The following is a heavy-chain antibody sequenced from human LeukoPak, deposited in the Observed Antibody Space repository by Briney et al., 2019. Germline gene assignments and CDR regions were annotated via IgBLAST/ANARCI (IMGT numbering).Heavy chain of an antibody. Sequence: GASVKVSCKASGGTFSSYAISWVRQAPGQGLEWMGGIIPVFGTAEYAQKFQGGVTVTADESTSTAYMELSSLRSEDTAVYYCARGRSIVVMVAAPGWFDPWGQGTLVTVSS. CDR2: IIPVFGTA. D-gene: IGHD2-15*01. V-gene: IGHV1-69*13. CDR1: GGTFSSYA. CDR3: ARGRSIVVMVAAPGWFDP. J-gene: IGHJ5*02.